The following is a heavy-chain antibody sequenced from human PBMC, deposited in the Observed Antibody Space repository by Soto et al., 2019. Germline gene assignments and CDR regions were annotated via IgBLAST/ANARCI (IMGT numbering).Heavy chain of an antibody. CDR2: ISSSSSYI. D-gene: IGHD3-22*01. CDR1: GFTFTSYS. V-gene: IGHV3-21*01. CDR3: ARAGEEHPYYYDSSGYYVDY. Sequence: GGSLRLSCAASGFTFTSYSMNWVRQAPGKGLEWVSSISSSSSYIYYADSVKGRFTISRDNAKNSLYLQMNSLRAEDTAVYYCARAGEEHPYYYDSSGYYVDYWGQGTLVTVSS. J-gene: IGHJ4*02.